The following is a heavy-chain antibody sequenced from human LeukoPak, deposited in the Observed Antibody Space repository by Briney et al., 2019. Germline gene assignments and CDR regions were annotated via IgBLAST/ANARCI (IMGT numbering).Heavy chain of an antibody. CDR1: GFTVSSNY. CDR3: AKGPYDILTGYYISGPPDV. J-gene: IGHJ6*04. Sequence: GGSLRLSCAASGFTVSSNYMSWVRQAPGKGLEWVSAISGSGGSTYYADSVKGRFTISRDNSKNTLYLQMNSLRAEDTAVYYCAKGPYDILTGYYISGPPDVWGKGTTVTISS. CDR2: ISGSGGST. V-gene: IGHV3-23*01. D-gene: IGHD3-9*01.